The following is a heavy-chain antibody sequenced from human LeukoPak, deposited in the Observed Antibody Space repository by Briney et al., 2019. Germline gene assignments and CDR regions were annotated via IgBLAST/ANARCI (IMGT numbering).Heavy chain of an antibody. CDR3: ASRSSSGFDY. J-gene: IGHJ4*02. V-gene: IGHV4-34*01. CDR2: INHSGST. D-gene: IGHD6-6*01. CDR1: GGSFSGYY. Sequence: SETLSLTCAVYGGSFSGYYWSWIRQPPGKGLEWVGEINHSGSTNYNPSLKSRVTISVETSRNQFSLKLSSVTAADTAMYYCASRSSSGFDYWGQGTLVTVSS.